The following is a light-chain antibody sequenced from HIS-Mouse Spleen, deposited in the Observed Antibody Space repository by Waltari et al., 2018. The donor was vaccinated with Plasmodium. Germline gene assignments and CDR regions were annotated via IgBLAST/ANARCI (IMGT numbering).Light chain of an antibody. CDR3: QQRSNWPRVLT. J-gene: IGKJ4*01. CDR2: DAS. CDR1: QSVSSY. V-gene: IGKV3-11*01. Sequence: EIVLTQSPATLSLSPGERATLSCRASQSVSSYLAWYQQKPGQAPRLLIYDASKRATGIPARFSGSGSGTDFTLTISSLEPEDVAVYYCQQRSNWPRVLTFGGGTKVEIK.